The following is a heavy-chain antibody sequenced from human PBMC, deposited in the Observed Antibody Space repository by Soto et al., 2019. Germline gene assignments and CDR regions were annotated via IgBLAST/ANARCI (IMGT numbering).Heavy chain of an antibody. Sequence: RALCVYSAASGFKFNKYSINYVPQAPGKGLEWVSAISSCGSYIYYADSLKVRFTISRDNAKNSLYLQMNRPRVEDTAVYYCARVRGPYCSGGSCYSEFDYWGQGILVTVSS. CDR1: GFKFNKYS. CDR3: ARVRGPYCSGGSCYSEFDY. CDR2: ISSCGSYI. J-gene: IGHJ4*02. V-gene: IGHV3-21*01. D-gene: IGHD2-15*01.